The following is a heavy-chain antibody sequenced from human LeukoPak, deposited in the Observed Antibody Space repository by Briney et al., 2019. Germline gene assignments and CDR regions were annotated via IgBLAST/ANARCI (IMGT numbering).Heavy chain of an antibody. CDR1: GGSISSFY. J-gene: IGHJ4*02. CDR2: IYTSGTT. Sequence: SETLSLTCSVSGGSISSFYCNWMRQPAGKGLEWIGRIYTSGTTTYNPSLKSRVTMSVDTSKNQFSLKLSSVTAADTAVYYCAREHSILADYDILTGYYRAVDYWGQGTLVTVSS. D-gene: IGHD3-9*01. V-gene: IGHV4-4*07. CDR3: AREHSILADYDILTGYYRAVDY.